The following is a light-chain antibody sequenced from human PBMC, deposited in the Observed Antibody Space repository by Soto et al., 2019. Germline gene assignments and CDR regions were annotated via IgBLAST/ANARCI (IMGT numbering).Light chain of an antibody. CDR2: EVS. CDR1: NNDIGNYKC. J-gene: IGLJ1*01. V-gene: IGLV2-14*01. CDR3: SSYTSSSLYV. Sequence: QSALTQPASVSGSPGQSITISCTGSNNDIGNYKCVSWYQQHPGKAPKLMIYEVSNRPSGVSNRFSGSKSGSTASLTISGLQAEDEADYYCSSYTSSSLYVFGSGTKVTVL.